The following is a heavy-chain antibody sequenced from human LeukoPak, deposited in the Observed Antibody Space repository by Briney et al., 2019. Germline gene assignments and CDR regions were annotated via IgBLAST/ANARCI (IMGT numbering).Heavy chain of an antibody. CDR1: GLTFSIHW. V-gene: IGHV3-7*03. CDR3: AKDRGSIAFGFDY. Sequence: GGSLRLSCAASGLTFSIHWMNWVRQAPGKGLECVANINQDGSDKYYVDSVKGRFTISRDNTKNSLYLQMSSLRAEDTAVYYCAKDRGSIAFGFDYWGQGTLVTVSS. D-gene: IGHD3-10*01. CDR2: INQDGSDK. J-gene: IGHJ4*02.